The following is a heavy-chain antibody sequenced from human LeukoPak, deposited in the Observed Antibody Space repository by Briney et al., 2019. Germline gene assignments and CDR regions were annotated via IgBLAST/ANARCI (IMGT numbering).Heavy chain of an antibody. CDR2: IRHDGRDI. CDR3: AKGGIAAFGY. Sequence: GGSLRLSCAASGFAFRSYWMTWVRQAPGKGLEWVANIRHDGRDIKYEDSVKGRFTISRDNSKNTLYLQMNSLRAEDTAVYYCAKGGIAAFGYWGQGTLVTVSS. CDR1: GFAFRSYW. D-gene: IGHD6-13*01. J-gene: IGHJ4*02. V-gene: IGHV3-7*01.